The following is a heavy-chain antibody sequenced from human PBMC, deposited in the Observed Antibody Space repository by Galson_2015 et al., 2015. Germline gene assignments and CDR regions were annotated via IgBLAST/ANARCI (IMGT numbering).Heavy chain of an antibody. Sequence: ETLSLTCTVSGDSISSSTYYWAWIRQAPGKGLEWIGSLYYSGNTYYNPSLKGRVTISVDMSKNQFSLKLSSVTSADTAVYYCARGSYDFWSDYADPHNWFDPWGQGTLVTVSS. J-gene: IGHJ5*02. V-gene: IGHV4-39*01. CDR2: LYYSGNT. CDR1: GDSISSSTYY. CDR3: ARGSYDFWSDYADPHNWFDP. D-gene: IGHD3-3*01.